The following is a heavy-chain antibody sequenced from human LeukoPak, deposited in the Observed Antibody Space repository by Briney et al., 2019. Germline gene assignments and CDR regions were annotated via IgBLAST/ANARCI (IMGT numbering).Heavy chain of an antibody. CDR1: GGSISSSSSY. V-gene: IGHV4-39*01. D-gene: IGHD3-22*01. CDR3: ARRSDDSSGHYWGVFDY. Sequence: TSETLSLTCTVSGGSISSSSSYWGWIRQPPGKGLEWIGSIYYSGSTYYNPSLKSRVTISVDTSKNQFSLKLSSVTAADTAVYYCARRSDDSSGHYWGVFDYWGQGTLVTVSS. J-gene: IGHJ4*02. CDR2: IYYSGST.